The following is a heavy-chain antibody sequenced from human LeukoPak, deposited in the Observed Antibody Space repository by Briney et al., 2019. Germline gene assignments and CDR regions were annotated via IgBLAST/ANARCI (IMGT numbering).Heavy chain of an antibody. V-gene: IGHV3-7*03. CDR1: GFTFSSYW. CDR3: ARDCPRWYYYDSSGYIDH. CDR2: IKQDGSEK. J-gene: IGHJ4*02. Sequence: GGSLRLSCAASGFTFSSYWMSWVRQAPGKGLEWVANIKQDGSEKYYVDSVKGRFTISRDNAKNSLYLQMNSLRAEDTAVYYCARDCPRWYYYDSSGYIDHWGQGTLVTVSS. D-gene: IGHD3-22*01.